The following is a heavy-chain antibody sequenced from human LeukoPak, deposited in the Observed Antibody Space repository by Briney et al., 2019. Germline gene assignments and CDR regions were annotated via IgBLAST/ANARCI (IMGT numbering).Heavy chain of an antibody. V-gene: IGHV3-33*01. Sequence: GSLRLSCAGAGFTFGYFGMQWVRQAPGKGLEWGALIWEDRSDEFYADSVKGRFTNSRDNSRNTLSLQMNSLRGEDTAVYYCAREEAFQLEASLDQWGQGTLVTVSS. J-gene: IGHJ4*02. CDR1: GFTFGYFG. CDR2: IWEDRSDE. D-gene: IGHD3-3*01. CDR3: AREEAFQLEASLDQ.